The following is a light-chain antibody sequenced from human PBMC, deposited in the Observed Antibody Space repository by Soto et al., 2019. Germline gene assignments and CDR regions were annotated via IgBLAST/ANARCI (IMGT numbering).Light chain of an antibody. V-gene: IGKV3-15*01. Sequence: EIVMTQSPATLSVSPGEGATLSCRASQSVSSNLAWYQQKPGQAPRLLISGASARVTGIPARFSGSGSGTDLTLTVSSLQSEDFAIYYCQQYHNWPLTFGGGTTVEIK. CDR3: QQYHNWPLT. CDR2: GAS. J-gene: IGKJ4*01. CDR1: QSVSSN.